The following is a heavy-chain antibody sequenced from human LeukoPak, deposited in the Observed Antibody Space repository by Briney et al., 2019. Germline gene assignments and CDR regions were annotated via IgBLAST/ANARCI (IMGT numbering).Heavy chain of an antibody. CDR1: GFTFSSYT. D-gene: IGHD6-13*01. V-gene: IGHV4-39*01. CDR2: IYYSGST. Sequence: PGGSLRLSCAASGFTFSSYTMSWVRQPPGKGLESIESIYYSGSTYYNPSLMSRVTMSVDTSKNQFSLRLSSVTAADTAVYYCARHVSTAAPAAAAGGFDLWGQGTLVTVSS. J-gene: IGHJ4*02. CDR3: ARHVSTAAPAAAAGGFDL.